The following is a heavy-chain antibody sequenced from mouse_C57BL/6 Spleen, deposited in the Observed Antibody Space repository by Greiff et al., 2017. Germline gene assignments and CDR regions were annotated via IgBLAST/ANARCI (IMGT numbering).Heavy chain of an antibody. CDR2: IRNKANGYTT. CDR1: GFTFTDYY. J-gene: IGHJ1*03. V-gene: IGHV7-3*01. Sequence: EVQGVESGGGLVQPGGSLSLSCAASGFTFTDYYMSWVRQPPGKALEWLGFIRNKANGYTTEYSASVKGRFTISRDNSQSILYLQMNALRAEDGATYYCARLYGNCVWYFDVWGTGTTVTVSS. CDR3: ARLYGNCVWYFDV. D-gene: IGHD2-1*01.